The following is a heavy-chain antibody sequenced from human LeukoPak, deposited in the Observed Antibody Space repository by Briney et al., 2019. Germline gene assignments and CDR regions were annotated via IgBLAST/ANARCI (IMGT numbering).Heavy chain of an antibody. Sequence: GESLKISCKASGYSFTSYWIGWVRQMPGKGLEWMGIIYPGDSDTRYSPSFQGQVTISADKSISTAYLQWSSLKASDTAMYYCARHAYYYDSSGFWFDPWGQGTLVTVSS. CDR2: IYPGDSDT. CDR1: GYSFTSYW. CDR3: ARHAYYYDSSGFWFDP. J-gene: IGHJ5*02. D-gene: IGHD3-22*01. V-gene: IGHV5-51*01.